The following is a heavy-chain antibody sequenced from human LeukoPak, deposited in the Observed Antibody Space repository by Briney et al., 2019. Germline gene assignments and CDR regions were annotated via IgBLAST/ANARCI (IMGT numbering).Heavy chain of an antibody. D-gene: IGHD3-22*01. Sequence: SGPALVKPTQTLTLTCSFSGFSLSTSGRRVSWIRQPTGKALEWLARIDWDDAKFYSTSLKTRLTISKDTSKNQVVLTMTNMDPVDTATYYCARMGASSSGYSHYYYYMDVWGEGTTVTVSS. J-gene: IGHJ6*03. CDR2: IDWDDAK. CDR1: GFSLSTSGRR. CDR3: ARMGASSSGYSHYYYYMDV. V-gene: IGHV2-70*04.